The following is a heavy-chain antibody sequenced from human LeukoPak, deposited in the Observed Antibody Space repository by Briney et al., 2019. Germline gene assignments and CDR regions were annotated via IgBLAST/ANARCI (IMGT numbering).Heavy chain of an antibody. CDR3: ATAPLLNYYGSGSYDY. CDR2: FDPEDGET. Sequence: GASVKVSCKVSGYTLTELSMHWVRQAPGKGLEWMGGFDPEDGETIYAQKFQGRVTMTEDTSTDTAYMELSSLRSEDTAVYYCATAPLLNYYGSGSYDYWGQGTLVTVSS. CDR1: GYTLTELS. V-gene: IGHV1-24*01. D-gene: IGHD3-10*01. J-gene: IGHJ4*02.